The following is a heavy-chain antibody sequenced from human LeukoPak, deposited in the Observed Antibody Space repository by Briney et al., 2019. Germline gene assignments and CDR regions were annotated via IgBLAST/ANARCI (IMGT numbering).Heavy chain of an antibody. CDR1: GFTFSSYT. Sequence: SGGSLRLSCTASGFTFSSYTMSWVRQAPGKGLKWVSTISTGGGNTYYADSVQGRFTVSRDDSKNTLYLQMNSLRAEDTAAYYCAKDGGLWISAHWGDSWGRGTLVTVSS. CDR2: ISTGGGNT. CDR3: AKDGGLWISAHWGDS. D-gene: IGHD2-2*03. J-gene: IGHJ4*02. V-gene: IGHV3-23*01.